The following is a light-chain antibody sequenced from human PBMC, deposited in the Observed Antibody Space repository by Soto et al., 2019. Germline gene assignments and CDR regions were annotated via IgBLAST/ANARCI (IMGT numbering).Light chain of an antibody. V-gene: IGLV2-8*01. J-gene: IGLJ1*01. CDR3: SSYAGSNIHYV. Sequence: QSALTQPPSASGSPGQSVTTSCTGTSSDVGGYNYVSWYQQHPGKAPKLIIYEVSKRPSGVPDRFSGSKSGSTASLTVSGPQAEDEADYYCSSYAGSNIHYVFGTGTKVTVL. CDR2: EVS. CDR1: SSDVGGYNY.